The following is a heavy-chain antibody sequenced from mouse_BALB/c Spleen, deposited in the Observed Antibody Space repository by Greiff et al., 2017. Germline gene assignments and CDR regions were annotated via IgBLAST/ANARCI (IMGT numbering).Heavy chain of an antibody. CDR2: INPYNGAT. D-gene: IGHD1-1*01. J-gene: IGHJ4*01. Sequence: VQLQQSGPELVKPGASVKISCKASGYSFTGYYMHWVKQSHVKSLEWIGRINPYNGATSYNQNFKDKASLTVDKSSSTAYMELHSLTSEDSAVYYCASSGPSTVVAYYYAMDYWGQGTSVTVSS. CDR3: ASSGPSTVVAYYYAMDY. V-gene: IGHV1-31*01. CDR1: GYSFTGYY.